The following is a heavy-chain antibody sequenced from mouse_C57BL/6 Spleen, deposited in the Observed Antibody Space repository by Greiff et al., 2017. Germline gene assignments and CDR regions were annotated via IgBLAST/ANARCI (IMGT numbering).Heavy chain of an antibody. Sequence: QVQLQQSGAELARPGASVKLSCKASGYTFTSYGISWVKQRTGQGLEWIVEIYPRSGNTYYNEKFKGKATLTADKSSSTAYMELRSLTSEDSAVYFCARSLYDYDVAWFAYWGQGTLVTVSA. J-gene: IGHJ3*01. CDR2: IYPRSGNT. CDR1: GYTFTSYG. CDR3: ARSLYDYDVAWFAY. D-gene: IGHD2-4*01. V-gene: IGHV1-81*01.